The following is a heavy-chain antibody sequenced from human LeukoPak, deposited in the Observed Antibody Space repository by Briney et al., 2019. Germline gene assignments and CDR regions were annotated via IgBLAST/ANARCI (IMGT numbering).Heavy chain of an antibody. D-gene: IGHD4-17*01. CDR3: ARVGGGYGDFRYYFDY. CDR2: IYYSGST. CDR1: GGSISSYY. V-gene: IGHV4-59*01. Sequence: SETLSLTCTVSGGSISSYYWSWIRQPPGKGLEWIGYIYYSGSTNYNPSLKSRVTISVDTSKKQFSLKLSSVTAADTAVYYCARVGGGYGDFRYYFDYWGQGTLVTVSS. J-gene: IGHJ4*02.